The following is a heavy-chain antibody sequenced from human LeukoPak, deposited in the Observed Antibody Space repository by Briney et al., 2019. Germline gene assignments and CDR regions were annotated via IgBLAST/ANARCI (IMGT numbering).Heavy chain of an antibody. CDR2: IYYSGST. CDR1: GGSISSYY. CDR3: ARRRPHKMPTVTNYVCYFDY. V-gene: IGHV4-59*08. Sequence: PSETLSLTCTVSGGSISSYYWSWIRQPPGKGLEWIGYIYYSGSTNYNPSLKSRVTISVDTSKNQFSLKLSSVTAADTAVYYCARRRPHKMPTVTNYVCYFDYWGQGTLVTVSS. D-gene: IGHD4-17*01. J-gene: IGHJ4*02.